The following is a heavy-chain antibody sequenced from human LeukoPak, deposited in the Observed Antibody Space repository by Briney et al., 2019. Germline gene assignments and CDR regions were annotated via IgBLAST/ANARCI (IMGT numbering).Heavy chain of an antibody. J-gene: IGHJ4*02. Sequence: GGSLRLSCAVSGFTFNNEAMGWVRQLRGGGLEWVSTISPGGGTTYYAESMKGRFTISRDNSKSTLYLEMKSLRVEDTAVYYCAKVRSGSSNWALRVFDYWGQGALVTVSS. CDR1: GFTFNNEA. V-gene: IGHV3-23*01. CDR2: ISPGGGTT. D-gene: IGHD4-11*01. CDR3: AKVRSGSSNWALRVFDY.